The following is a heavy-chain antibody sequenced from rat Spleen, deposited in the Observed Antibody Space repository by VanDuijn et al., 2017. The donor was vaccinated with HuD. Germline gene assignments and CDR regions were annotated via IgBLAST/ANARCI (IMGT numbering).Heavy chain of an antibody. CDR3: ATAGSRISRFAY. D-gene: IGHD2-7*01. J-gene: IGHJ3*01. CDR2: ISYDGSST. Sequence: EVQLVESGGGLVQPGRSLKLSCAVSGFTFSNYGMAWVRQAPTKGLEWVATISYDGSSTYYRDSVKGRFTISRDTAKSTLYLQMDSLGSEDTATYYCATAGSRISRFAYWGQGTLVTVSS. V-gene: IGHV5-29*01. CDR1: GFTFSNYG.